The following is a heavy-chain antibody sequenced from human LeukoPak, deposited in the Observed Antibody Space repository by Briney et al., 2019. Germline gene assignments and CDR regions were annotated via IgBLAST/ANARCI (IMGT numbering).Heavy chain of an antibody. J-gene: IGHJ6*02. CDR2: IKQDGSEK. Sequence: GGSLGLSCAASGFTFSSYWMSWVRQAPGKGLEWVANIKQDGSEKYYVDSVKGRFTISRDNAKNSLYLQMNSLRAEDTAVYYCARVSPGITIFGVVTYYYYGMDVWGQGTTVTVSS. CDR1: GFTFSSYW. CDR3: ARVSPGITIFGVVTYYYYGMDV. D-gene: IGHD3-3*01. V-gene: IGHV3-7*03.